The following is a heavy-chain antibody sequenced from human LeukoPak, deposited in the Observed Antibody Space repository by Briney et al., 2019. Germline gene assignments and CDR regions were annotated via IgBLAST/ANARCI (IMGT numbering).Heavy chain of an antibody. D-gene: IGHD5-18*01. CDR2: MNPNSGNT. J-gene: IGHJ4*02. V-gene: IGHV1-8*02. CDR3: ARGLGRTAMVTRGGVRFDY. Sequence: APVKVSCKASGYTFTDYDINWVRQAPGQGLEWMGWMNPNSGNTGYAQKFQGRVAMTRNTSITTAYMELSSLRSEDTAVYYCARGLGRTAMVTRGGVRFDYWGQGTLVTVSS. CDR1: GYTFTDYD.